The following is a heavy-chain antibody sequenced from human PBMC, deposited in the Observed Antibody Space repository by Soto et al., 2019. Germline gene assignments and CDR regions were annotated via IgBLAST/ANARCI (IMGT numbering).Heavy chain of an antibody. J-gene: IGHJ6*02. CDR1: GFTFSSYE. CDR3: ARLNDFWSGLPSENYGMDV. Sequence: LRLSCAASGFTFSSYEMNWVRQAPGKGLEWVSYISSSGSTIYYADSVKGRFTISRDNAKNSLYLQMNSLRAEDTAVYYCARLNDFWSGLPSENYGMDVWGQGTTVTVSS. CDR2: ISSSGSTI. D-gene: IGHD3-3*01. V-gene: IGHV3-48*03.